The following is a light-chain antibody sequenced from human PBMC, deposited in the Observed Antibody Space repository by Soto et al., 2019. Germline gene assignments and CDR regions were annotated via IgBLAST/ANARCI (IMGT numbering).Light chain of an antibody. J-gene: IGLJ1*01. CDR2: EVG. Sequence: QSALTQPASVSGSPGQSITISCTGSSSDVGGYNYVSWYQQYPGKAPKLLIYEVGNRPSGVSNRFSGSKSGNTASLTISGLQAADEDDYYCTSYTTSSSYVFGTGTKLTVL. V-gene: IGLV2-14*01. CDR3: TSYTTSSSYV. CDR1: SSDVGGYNY.